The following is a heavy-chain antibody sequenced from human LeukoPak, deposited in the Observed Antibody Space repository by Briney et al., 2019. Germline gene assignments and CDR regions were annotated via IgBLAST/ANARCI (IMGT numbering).Heavy chain of an antibody. CDR2: IYYSGST. J-gene: IGHJ3*02. CDR1: GGSISSYN. V-gene: IGHV4-59*01. Sequence: SETLPLTCTVSGGSISSYNWSWIRQPPGKGLEWIGDIYYSGSTNYNPSLKSRVTISVDTSKDQFSLKLSSVTAADTAVYYCASRKSSYYDILTGPGTDAFDIWGQGTMVTVSS. CDR3: ASRKSSYYDILTGPGTDAFDI. D-gene: IGHD3-9*01.